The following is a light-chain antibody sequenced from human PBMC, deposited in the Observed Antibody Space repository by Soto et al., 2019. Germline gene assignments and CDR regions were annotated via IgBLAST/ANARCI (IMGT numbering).Light chain of an antibody. V-gene: IGLV2-14*01. CDR1: SSDVGAYIY. J-gene: IGLJ1*01. CDR3: VSFTTSSSYV. CDR2: DIT. Sequence: QSALTQPASVSGSPGQSITISCTGTSSDVGAYIYVSWYQQHPGKAPKLMIYDITNRPSWVSNRFSGSKSGNTASLTISGRQAEDEADYYCVSFTTSSSYVFATGTKLTVL.